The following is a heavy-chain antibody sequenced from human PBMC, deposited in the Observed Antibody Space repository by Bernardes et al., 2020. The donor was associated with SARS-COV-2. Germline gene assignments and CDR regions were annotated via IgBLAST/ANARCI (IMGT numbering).Heavy chain of an antibody. CDR3: AKLRSVLWIHPYYNAMDA. V-gene: IGHV3-30*18. D-gene: IGHD2-2*01. Sequence: GGSLRLSWEASGFTFNNFGMHWVRQAPGKGLEWVAVISYEGSIQHYADSVKGRFTISRDSSKNTVYLQMNTLRPEDTAVYYCAKLRSVLWIHPYYNAMDAWGQGTTVTVSS. CDR1: GFTFNNFG. J-gene: IGHJ6*02. CDR2: ISYEGSIQ.